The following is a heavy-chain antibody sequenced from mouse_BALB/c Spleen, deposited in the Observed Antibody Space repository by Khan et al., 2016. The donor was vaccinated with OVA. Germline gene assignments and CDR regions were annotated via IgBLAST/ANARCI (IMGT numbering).Heavy chain of an antibody. D-gene: IGHD2-14*01. V-gene: IGHV2-9*02. J-gene: IGHJ4*01. CDR1: GFSLTSYG. Sequence: QVQLKESGPGLVAPSQSLSITCTVSGFSLTSYGVHWVRQPPGKGLEWLGVIWAGGSTSYNSALMSRLSIRKDNSTSQVFLKMNSLQTDDTDIYDCDRNRYDAMDYWGQGTSVTVSS. CDR3: DRNRYDAMDY. CDR2: IWAGGST.